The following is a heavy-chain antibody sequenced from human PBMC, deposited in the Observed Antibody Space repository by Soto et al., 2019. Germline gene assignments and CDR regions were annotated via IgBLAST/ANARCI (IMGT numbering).Heavy chain of an antibody. CDR2: ISSNGGST. V-gene: IGHV3-64D*08. CDR1: GFTFSSYA. D-gene: IGHD5-12*01. Sequence: GGSLRLSCSASGFTFSSYAMHWVRQAPGKGLEYVSAISSNGGSTYYADSVKGRFTISRDNSKNTLYLQMSSLRAEDTAVYYCVKDSRGYSGYDSPPRYYYGMDVWGQGTTVTVSS. CDR3: VKDSRGYSGYDSPPRYYYGMDV. J-gene: IGHJ6*02.